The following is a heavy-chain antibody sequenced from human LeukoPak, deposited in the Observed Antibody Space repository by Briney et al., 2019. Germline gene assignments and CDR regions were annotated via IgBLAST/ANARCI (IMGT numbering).Heavy chain of an antibody. CDR3: ASRTSSGSYGSPDY. V-gene: IGHV1-69*04. Sequence: SVKVSCKASGGTFSSYAISWVRQAPGQGLEWVGRIIPILGIANYAQKFQGRVTITADKSTSTAYMELSSLRSEDTAVYYCASRTSSGSYGSPDYWGQGTLVTVSS. J-gene: IGHJ4*02. CDR1: GGTFSSYA. CDR2: IIPILGIA. D-gene: IGHD1-26*01.